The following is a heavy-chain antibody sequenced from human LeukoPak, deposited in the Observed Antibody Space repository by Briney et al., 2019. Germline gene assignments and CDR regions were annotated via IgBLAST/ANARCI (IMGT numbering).Heavy chain of an antibody. Sequence: GGSLRLSCAASGFTFSSYAMSWVRQAPGKGLEWVSAISGSSGRIYYGASVKGRFTISRDNSKNTLSLQMNSLRAEDTAVYYCATSKYSGSYWGQGTLVTVSS. CDR2: ISGSSGRI. D-gene: IGHD1-26*01. CDR3: ATSKYSGSY. J-gene: IGHJ4*02. V-gene: IGHV3-23*01. CDR1: GFTFSSYA.